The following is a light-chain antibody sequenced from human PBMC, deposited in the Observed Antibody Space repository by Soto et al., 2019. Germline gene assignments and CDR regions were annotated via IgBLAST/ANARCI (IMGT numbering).Light chain of an antibody. Sequence: DIVMTQSPATLSVSPGERVALSCRASQSVSSDLAWYQQQPGQAPRLLIYGASTRATGIPASFSGSGSGTEFTLTISSLQSEDFAVYYCQQYNKWPQTFGQGTKVDIK. J-gene: IGKJ1*01. CDR2: GAS. CDR3: QQYNKWPQT. V-gene: IGKV3-15*01. CDR1: QSVSSD.